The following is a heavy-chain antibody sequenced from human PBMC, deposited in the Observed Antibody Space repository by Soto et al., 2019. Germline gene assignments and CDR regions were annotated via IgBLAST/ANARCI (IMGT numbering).Heavy chain of an antibody. V-gene: IGHV4-34*01. J-gene: IGHJ6*02. Sequence: SETLSLTCAVYGGSFSRSYWSWIRQPPGKGLEWIGEVKHGGSTKYNVSFNSRVTISADTSKNQFSLKLSSVTAADEAVYYCARTPGVPGVIITSSYYYGIDVWGRGTTVTVSS. D-gene: IGHD3-10*01. CDR1: GGSFSRSY. CDR3: ARTPGVPGVIITSSYYYGIDV. CDR2: VKHGGST.